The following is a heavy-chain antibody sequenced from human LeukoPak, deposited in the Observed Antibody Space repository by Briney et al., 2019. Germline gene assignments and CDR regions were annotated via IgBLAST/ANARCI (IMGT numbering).Heavy chain of an antibody. CDR3: ARDGYPGQFDY. CDR1: GFTFSSYS. CDR2: ISSSSSTI. Sequence: GGSLRLSCAASGFTFSSYSMNWVRQAPGKGLEWVSYISSSSSTIYYADSVKGRFTISRDNAKNSLYLRMNSLRAEDTAVYYCARDGYPGQFDYWGQGTLVTVSS. V-gene: IGHV3-48*04. J-gene: IGHJ4*02. D-gene: IGHD5-12*01.